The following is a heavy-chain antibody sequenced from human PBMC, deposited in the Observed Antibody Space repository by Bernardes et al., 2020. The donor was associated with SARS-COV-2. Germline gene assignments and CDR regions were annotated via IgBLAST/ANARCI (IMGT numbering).Heavy chain of an antibody. J-gene: IGHJ6*02. V-gene: IGHV3-23*01. D-gene: IGHD3-22*01. CDR1: GFTFSSYA. Sequence: GGSLRLSCAASGFTFSSYAMSWVRKAPGKGLEWVSAISGSGGSTYYADSVKGRFTISRDNSKNTLYLQMNSLRAEDTAVYYCAKDIYDSSGYYYYGMDVWGQGTTVTGSS. CDR2: ISGSGGST. CDR3: AKDIYDSSGYYYYGMDV.